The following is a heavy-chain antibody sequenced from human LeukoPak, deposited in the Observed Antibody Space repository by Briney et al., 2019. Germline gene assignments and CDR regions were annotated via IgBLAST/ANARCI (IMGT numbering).Heavy chain of an antibody. CDR3: AKTYSGDAFDI. J-gene: IGHJ3*02. CDR2: ITTSGVNT. CDR1: GFSFSTYA. Sequence: GGSLRLSCAASGFSFSTYAMNWIRQAPGKGLEWVSTITTSGVNTYYADSVKGRLTISRDNSRNTLYLQMNSLRAEDTAIYYCAKTYSGDAFDIWGQGTMVTVSS. D-gene: IGHD1-26*01. V-gene: IGHV3-23*01.